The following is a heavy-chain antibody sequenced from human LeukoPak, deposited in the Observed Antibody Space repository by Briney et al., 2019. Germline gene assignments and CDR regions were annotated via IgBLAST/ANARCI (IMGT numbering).Heavy chain of an antibody. Sequence: ASVKVSCKASGYTFTNYYIHWVRQAPGQGLEWMGLINPGGGNTNYAQNFQGRVTKTRDTSASTVYMELSSLRSEDTAIYYCARIRDGYNDAYDIWGQGTVVTVPS. J-gene: IGHJ3*02. CDR3: ARIRDGYNDAYDI. D-gene: IGHD5-24*01. V-gene: IGHV1-46*01. CDR1: GYTFTNYY. CDR2: INPGGGNT.